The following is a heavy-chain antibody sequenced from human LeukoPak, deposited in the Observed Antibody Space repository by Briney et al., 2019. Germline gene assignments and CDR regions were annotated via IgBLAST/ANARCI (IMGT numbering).Heavy chain of an antibody. D-gene: IGHD3-10*01. CDR3: ARGATFRGTYYMDV. CDR2: NDYSGST. Sequence: SETLSLTCIVSGGPIRTHYWSWSWQPPGKGLEWIGYNDYSGSTNYNPSLKSRVTISVDTSKNQFSLKLNSVTAADTAVYYCARGATFRGTYYMDVWGKGTTVTVSS. V-gene: IGHV4-59*11. CDR1: GGPIRTHY. J-gene: IGHJ6*03.